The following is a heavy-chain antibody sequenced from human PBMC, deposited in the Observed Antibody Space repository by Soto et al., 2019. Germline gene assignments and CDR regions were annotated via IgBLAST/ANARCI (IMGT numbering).Heavy chain of an antibody. CDR2: IYYSGST. V-gene: IGHV4-39*01. J-gene: IGHJ4*02. Sequence: QLQLQESGPGLVKPSETLSLTCTVSGGSISSSSYYWGWIRQPPGKGLEWIGSIYYSGSTYYNPSLKSRVTISVDTAKHQCSLKRSSVTAADPAVYYCARHGWYDYVWGSYRYTFDYWVQGTMVTVSS. D-gene: IGHD3-16*02. CDR1: GGSISSSSYY. CDR3: ARHGWYDYVWGSYRYTFDY.